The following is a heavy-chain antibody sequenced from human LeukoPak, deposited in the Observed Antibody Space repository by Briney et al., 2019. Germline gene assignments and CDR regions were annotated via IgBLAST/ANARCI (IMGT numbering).Heavy chain of an antibody. CDR1: GGTFSSYA. V-gene: IGHV1-69*01. D-gene: IGHD2-2*01. J-gene: IGHJ6*03. CDR2: IIPMFGTA. CDR3: ASAPVGVVPAAIYYYYYYYMDV. Sequence: GSSVKVSCKASGGTFSSYAISWVRQAPGQGLEWMGGIIPMFGTANYAQKFQGRVTITADESTSTAYMELSSLRSEDTAVYYCASAPVGVVPAAIYYYYYYYMDVWGKGTTVTVSS.